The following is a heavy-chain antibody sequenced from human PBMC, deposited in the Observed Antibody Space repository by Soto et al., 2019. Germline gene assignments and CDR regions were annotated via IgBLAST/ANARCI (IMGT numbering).Heavy chain of an antibody. V-gene: IGHV3-30-3*01. D-gene: IGHD3-22*01. Sequence: GGSLRLSCAASGFTFSSYVMNWVRQAPGKGLEWVASISYDGSNKYYADSVKGRFTISRDNSKNTLYLQTNSLRAEDTAVFYCARDRYYDSSGLAYGMDVWGQGTKVTVSS. CDR3: ARDRYYDSSGLAYGMDV. CDR1: GFTFSSYV. CDR2: ISYDGSNK. J-gene: IGHJ6*02.